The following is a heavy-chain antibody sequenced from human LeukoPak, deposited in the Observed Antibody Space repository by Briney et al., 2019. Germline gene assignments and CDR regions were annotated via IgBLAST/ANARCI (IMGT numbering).Heavy chain of an antibody. CDR3: ARDRAVVVVAAILSY. V-gene: IGHV1-2*02. CDR2: INPNSGGT. Sequence: GASVKVSCKASGYTFTGCYMHWVRQAPGQGLEGMGWINPNSGGTNYAQKFQGRVTMTRDTAISTAYMELSRLRSDDTAVYYCARDRAVVVVAAILSYWGQGTLVTVSS. J-gene: IGHJ4*02. CDR1: GYTFTGCY. D-gene: IGHD2-15*01.